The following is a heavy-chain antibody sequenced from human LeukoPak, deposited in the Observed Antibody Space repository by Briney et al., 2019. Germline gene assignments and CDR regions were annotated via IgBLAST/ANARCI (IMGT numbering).Heavy chain of an antibody. D-gene: IGHD6-13*01. CDR2: ISWNSGSI. V-gene: IGHV3-9*01. Sequence: GGSLRLSCAASGFTFDDYAMHWVRQAPGKGLEWVSGISWNSGSIGYADSVKGRFTISRDNAKNSLYLQMNSLRAEDTALYYCAKDIYALGSSWDFDYWGQGTLVTVSS. CDR1: GFTFDDYA. J-gene: IGHJ4*02. CDR3: AKDIYALGSSWDFDY.